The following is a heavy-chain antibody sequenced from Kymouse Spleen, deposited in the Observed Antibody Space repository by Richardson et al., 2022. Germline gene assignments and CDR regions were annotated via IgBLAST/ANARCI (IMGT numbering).Heavy chain of an antibody. CDR2: IKSKTDGGTT. D-gene: IGHD1-20*01,IGHD1-7*01. V-gene: IGHV3-15*01. CDR3: TASYNWISFDY. Sequence: EVQLVESGGGLVKPGGSLRLSCAASGFTFSNAWMSWVRQAPGKGLEWVGRIKSKTDGGTTDYAAPVKGRFTISRDDSKNTLYLQMNSLKTEDTAVYYCTASYNWISFDYWGQGTLVTVSS. CDR1: GFTFSNAW. J-gene: IGHJ4*02.